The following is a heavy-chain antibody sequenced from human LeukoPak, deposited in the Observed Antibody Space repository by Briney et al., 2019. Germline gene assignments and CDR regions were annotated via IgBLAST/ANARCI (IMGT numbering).Heavy chain of an antibody. V-gene: IGHV3-20*01. CDR2: INWNGGST. D-gene: IGHD2-2*01. J-gene: IGHJ5*02. CDR3: ARDLRYCSSTNCYAVGFDP. CDR1: GFTFDDYG. Sequence: GGSLRLSCAASGFTFDDYGMSWVRQAPGKGLEWVSGINWNGGSTGYADSVKGRFTISRDNAKNSLYLQMNSLRAEDTALYHCARDLRYCSSTNCYAVGFDPWGQGTLVTVSS.